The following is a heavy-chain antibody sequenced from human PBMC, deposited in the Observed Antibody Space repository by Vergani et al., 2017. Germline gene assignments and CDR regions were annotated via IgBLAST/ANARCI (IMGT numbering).Heavy chain of an antibody. CDR1: GGSISSSSYY. J-gene: IGHJ5*02. CDR2: IYYSGST. D-gene: IGHD3-10*01. Sequence: QLQLQESGPGLVKPSETLSLTCTVSGGSISSSSYYWGWIRQPPGKGLEWIGSIYYSGSTYYNPSLKSRVTISVDTSKNQFSLKLSSVTAADTAVYYCARGYGSGARWFDPWGQGTLVTVSS. CDR3: ARGYGSGARWFDP. V-gene: IGHV4-39*07.